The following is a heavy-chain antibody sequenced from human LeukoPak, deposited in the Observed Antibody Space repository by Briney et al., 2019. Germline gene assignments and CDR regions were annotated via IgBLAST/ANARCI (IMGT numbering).Heavy chain of an antibody. Sequence: PGGSLRLSCTASGFTFGEYSMSWVRQAPGKGLEWVGRIRGKADSYTTEYAASVKGRFSVSRDDSQSSLYLQMSSLQIEDTAVYYCLRIGGNYYPDYWGQGTLVTVSS. CDR1: GFTFGEYS. V-gene: IGHV3-72*01. CDR3: LRIGGNYYPDY. J-gene: IGHJ4*02. D-gene: IGHD3-22*01. CDR2: IRGKADSYTT.